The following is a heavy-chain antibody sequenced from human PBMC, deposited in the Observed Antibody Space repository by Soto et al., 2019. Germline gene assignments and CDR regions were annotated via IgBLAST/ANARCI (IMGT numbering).Heavy chain of an antibody. V-gene: IGHV3-66*01. CDR3: ARDIDGSSPGGDAFDI. J-gene: IGHJ3*02. CDR2: IYSGGST. CDR1: GFTVSSNY. D-gene: IGHD1-26*01. Sequence: GGSLRLSCAASGFTVSSNYMSWVRQAPGKGLEWVSVIYSGGSTYYADSVKGRFTISRDNSKNTLYLQMNSLRAEDTAVYYCARDIDGSSPGGDAFDIWGQGTMVTVSS.